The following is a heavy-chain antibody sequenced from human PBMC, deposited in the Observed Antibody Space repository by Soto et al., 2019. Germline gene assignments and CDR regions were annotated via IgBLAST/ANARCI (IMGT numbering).Heavy chain of an antibody. J-gene: IGHJ6*02. CDR2: IDPSDSYT. V-gene: IGHV5-10-1*01. Sequence: GESLKISCKGSGYSFTSYWISWVRQMPGKGLEWMGRIDPSDSYTNYSPSFQGHVTISADKSISTAYLQWSSLKASDTAMYYCARGDCSSTSCYEGYYYGMDVWGQGTTVTVSS. CDR1: GYSFTSYW. D-gene: IGHD2-2*01. CDR3: ARGDCSSTSCYEGYYYGMDV.